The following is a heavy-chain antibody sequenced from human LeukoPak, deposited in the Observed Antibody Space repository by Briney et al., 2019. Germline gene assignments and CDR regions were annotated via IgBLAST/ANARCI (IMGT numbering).Heavy chain of an antibody. J-gene: IGHJ4*02. Sequence: ASVKVSCKTSGYTFTSYCMHWVRQAPGQGLEWMGIINPSGDTTSYAQKFQGRVTMTRDTSTSTVYMELSSLRSEDTAVYYCAREANSVDYWGQGTLVTVSS. CDR2: INPSGDTT. CDR1: GYTFTSYC. CDR3: AREANSVDY. V-gene: IGHV1-46*01. D-gene: IGHD4/OR15-4a*01.